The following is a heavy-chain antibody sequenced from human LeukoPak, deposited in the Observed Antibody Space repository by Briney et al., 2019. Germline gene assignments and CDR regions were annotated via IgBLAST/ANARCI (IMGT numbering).Heavy chain of an antibody. D-gene: IGHD3-22*01. CDR1: GFTVSGIH. V-gene: IGHV3-53*01. J-gene: IGHJ3*02. CDR3: ARGGRGSAAVVAPRSFDI. Sequence: GGSLRLSCAASGFTVSGIHMVWVRQAPGKGLEWVSVTYTGGNSYYADSVKGRFIISRDISKNTLYLQMNSLRAEDSALYYCARGGRGSAAVVAPRSFDIWGRGTMVTVSS. CDR2: TYTGGNS.